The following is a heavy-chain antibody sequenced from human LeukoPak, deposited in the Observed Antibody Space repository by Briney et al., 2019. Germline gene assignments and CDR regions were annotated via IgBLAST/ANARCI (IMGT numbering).Heavy chain of an antibody. CDR2: IYYSGST. CDR3: ARDHYDFWSGYYGLDY. D-gene: IGHD3-3*01. CDR1: GGSVSSGTYY. V-gene: IGHV4-61*01. Sequence: SETLSLTCIVSGGSVSSGTYYWSWIRQPPGTGLEWIGYIYYSGSTNYNPSLKSRVTISVDTSKNQFSLKLSSVTAADTAVYYCARDHYDFWSGYYGLDYWGQGILVTVSS. J-gene: IGHJ4*02.